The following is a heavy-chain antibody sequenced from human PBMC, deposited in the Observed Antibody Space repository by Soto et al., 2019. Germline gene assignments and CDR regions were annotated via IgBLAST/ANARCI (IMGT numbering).Heavy chain of an antibody. CDR3: ARVGTITMVRGSYYGMDV. CDR1: GYTFTGYY. CDR2: INPNSGGT. J-gene: IGHJ6*02. V-gene: IGHV1-2*02. D-gene: IGHD3-10*01. Sequence: ASVKVSCKASGYTFTGYYMHWVRQAPGQGLEWMGWINPNSGGTNYAQKFQGRVTMTRDTSISTAYMELSRLRSDDTAVYYCARVGTITMVRGSYYGMDVWGQGTTVTVSS.